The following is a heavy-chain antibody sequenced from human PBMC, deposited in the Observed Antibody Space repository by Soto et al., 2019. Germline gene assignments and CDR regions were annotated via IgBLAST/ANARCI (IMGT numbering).Heavy chain of an antibody. V-gene: IGHV1-8*01. CDR3: AGLYKYDSNTYYYRFDP. CDR2: MNPNSGNT. CDR1: GYTFTSYD. D-gene: IGHD3-22*01. J-gene: IGHJ5*02. Sequence: GASVKVSCKASGYTFTSYDINWVRQATGQGLEWMGWMNPNSGNTGYAQKFQGRVSMTRNTSVSTAYMELSSLRSEDTAVYYCAGLYKYDSNTYYYRFDPWGQGTLVTVSS.